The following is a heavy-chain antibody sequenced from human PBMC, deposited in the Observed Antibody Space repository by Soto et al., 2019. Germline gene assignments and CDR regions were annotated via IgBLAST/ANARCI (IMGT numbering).Heavy chain of an antibody. V-gene: IGHV3-74*01. J-gene: IGHJ3*02. D-gene: IGHD6-19*01. Sequence: PGGSLRLSCAASGFSFSRHWMHWVRQPPGKGLVWVSRINGNGSTTSDADFVKGRVTISRDNAKNTLYLQMNSLGDEDTAVHYCVRALAGSRNGFDIWGQGTVVTVSS. CDR2: INGNGSTT. CDR3: VRALAGSRNGFDI. CDR1: GFSFSRHW.